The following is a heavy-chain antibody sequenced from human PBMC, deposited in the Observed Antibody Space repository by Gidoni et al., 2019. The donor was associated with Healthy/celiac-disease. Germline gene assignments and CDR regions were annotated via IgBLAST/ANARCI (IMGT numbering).Heavy chain of an antibody. D-gene: IGHD3-22*01. V-gene: IGHV1-46*01. J-gene: IGHJ5*02. CDR2: INTSGGST. Sequence: QVQLVQSGAEVKKPGASVKVSCTASGYTFTSYYMHWVRQAPGQGLEWMGIINTSGGSTSYAQKFQGRVTMTRDTSTSTVYMELSSLRSEDTAVYYCARDENYYDSSGYSNWFDPWGQGTLVTVSS. CDR3: ARDENYYDSSGYSNWFDP. CDR1: GYTFTSYY.